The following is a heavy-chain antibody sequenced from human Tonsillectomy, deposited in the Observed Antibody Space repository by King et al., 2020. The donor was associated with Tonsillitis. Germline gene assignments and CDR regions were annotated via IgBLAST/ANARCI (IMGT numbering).Heavy chain of an antibody. CDR3: ARYDGGPDAFDI. CDR1: GGSISSYH. V-gene: IGHV4-59*08. J-gene: IGHJ3*02. CDR2: ISYSGST. D-gene: IGHD1-1*01. Sequence: VQLQESGPGLVKPSETLSLTCTVSGGSISSYHWSWIRQPPGKGLEWIGYISYSGSTNYHPSLKSRVTISVDTSKNLFSLRLTSVTAADTAVYYCARYDGGPDAFDIWGQGTMVTVSS.